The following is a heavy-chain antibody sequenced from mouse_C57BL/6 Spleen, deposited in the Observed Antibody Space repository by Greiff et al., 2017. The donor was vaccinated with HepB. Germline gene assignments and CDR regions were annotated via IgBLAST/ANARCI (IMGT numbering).Heavy chain of an antibody. J-gene: IGHJ4*01. CDR2: ISDGGSYT. V-gene: IGHV5-4*01. CDR3: ARGRGNAYAMDY. Sequence: EVQLVESGGGLVKPGGSLKLSCAASGFTFSSYAMSWVRQTPEKRLEWVATISDGGSYTYYPDNVKGRFTISRDNAKNNLYLQMSHLKSEDTAMYYCARGRGNAYAMDYWGQGTSVTVSS. D-gene: IGHD2-1*01. CDR1: GFTFSSYA.